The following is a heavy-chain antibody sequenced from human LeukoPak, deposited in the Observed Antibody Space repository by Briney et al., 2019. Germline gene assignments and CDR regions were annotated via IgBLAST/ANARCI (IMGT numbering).Heavy chain of an antibody. D-gene: IGHD6-19*01. V-gene: IGHV3-23*01. CDR2: IRPSGDNT. Sequence: GGSLRLSCAASGFTFSSYDMTWARQAPGRGLEWVSSIRPSGDNTYYGGSVKGRFTISRDNSKNTVYLQMNNMRVDDTAVYYCARVAGWHWFDPWGQGTLVTVSS. CDR3: ARVAGWHWFDP. J-gene: IGHJ5*02. CDR1: GFTFSSYD.